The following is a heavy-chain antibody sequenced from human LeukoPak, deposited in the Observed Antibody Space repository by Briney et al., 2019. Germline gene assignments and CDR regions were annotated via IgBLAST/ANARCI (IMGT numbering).Heavy chain of an antibody. V-gene: IGHV3-21*01. D-gene: IGHD2-8*01. CDR3: ARDGAPLKGLDYYYYYYKDV. CDR1: GFTFSSYS. CDR2: ISSSSSYI. J-gene: IGHJ6*03. Sequence: PGGSLRLSCAASGFTFSSYSMNWVRQAPGKGLEWVSSISSSSSYIYYADSVKGRFTISRDNAKNSLYLQMNSLRAEDTAVYYCARDGAPLKGLDYYYYYYKDVWGKGTTVTVSS.